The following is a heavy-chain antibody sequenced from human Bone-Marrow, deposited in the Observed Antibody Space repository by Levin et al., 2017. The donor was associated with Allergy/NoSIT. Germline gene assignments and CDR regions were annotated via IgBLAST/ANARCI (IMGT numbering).Heavy chain of an antibody. CDR3: ARGWGQVRMATMSVGDL. Sequence: GGSLRLSCAASGFTFSSYAMHWVRQAPGKGLEWVAVISYDGSNKYYADSVKGRFTISRDNSKNTLYLQMNSLRAEDTAVDYCARGWGQVRMATMSVGDLWGTGTKETVS. V-gene: IGHV3-30-3*01. J-gene: IGHJ3*01. CDR2: ISYDGSNK. CDR1: GFTFSSYA. D-gene: IGHD5-24*01.